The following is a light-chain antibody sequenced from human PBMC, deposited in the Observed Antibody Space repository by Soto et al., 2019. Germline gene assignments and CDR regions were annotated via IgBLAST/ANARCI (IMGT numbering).Light chain of an antibody. CDR3: QQYNNWPET. CDR2: GAS. J-gene: IGKJ1*01. Sequence: EIVLTQSPGTLSLSPGERATLSCRASQSVSSSYLAWYQQKPGQAPRLLISGASTRATGIPARFSGSGSGTEFTLTISSLQSEAFAVYYCQQYNNWPETFGQGTKVDIK. CDR1: QSVSSSY. V-gene: IGKV3-15*01.